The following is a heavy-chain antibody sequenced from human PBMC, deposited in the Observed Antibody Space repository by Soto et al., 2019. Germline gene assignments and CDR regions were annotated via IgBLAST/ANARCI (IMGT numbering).Heavy chain of an antibody. CDR1: GFTFSNAW. CDR2: IKSKTDGGTT. J-gene: IGHJ4*01. CDR3: TTDSYSTIIIVRFDY. Sequence: GSLRLSCAASGFTFSNAWINWVRQAPGKGLEWVSRIKSKTDGGTTDYAEPVKGRFAISRDDSNNMVYLQMNSLKIEDTAVYYCTTDSYSTIIIVRFDYWGHGTLVTVSS. D-gene: IGHD3-22*01. V-gene: IGHV3-15*07.